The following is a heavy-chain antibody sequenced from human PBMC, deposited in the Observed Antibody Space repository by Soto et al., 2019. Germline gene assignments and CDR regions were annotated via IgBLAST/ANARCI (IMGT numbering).Heavy chain of an antibody. Sequence: ASVKVSCKASGYTFTGYYMHWVRQAPGQGLEWMGWINPNSGGTNYAQKFQGWVTMTRDTSISTAYMELSRLRSDDTAVYYCARAETDSSSWFDYWGKGTLVTVSS. CDR2: INPNSGGT. CDR1: GYTFTGYY. J-gene: IGHJ4*02. CDR3: ARAETDSSSWFDY. D-gene: IGHD6-13*01. V-gene: IGHV1-2*04.